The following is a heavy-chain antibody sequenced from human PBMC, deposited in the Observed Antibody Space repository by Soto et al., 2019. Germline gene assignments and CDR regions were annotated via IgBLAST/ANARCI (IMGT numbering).Heavy chain of an antibody. J-gene: IGHJ6*02. CDR2: IYWNDDK. Sequence: SGPTLVNPPQTLTLTCTFSGFSLTTSGVGVGWIRQPPGKALEWLALIYWNDDKRYSPSLKSRLTITKDTSKNQVVLTMTNMDPVDTATYYCVLSCTSTSCLHYYYYYGMDVWGQGTTVTVSS. D-gene: IGHD2-2*01. CDR1: GFSLTTSGVG. V-gene: IGHV2-5*01. CDR3: VLSCTSTSCLHYYYYYGMDV.